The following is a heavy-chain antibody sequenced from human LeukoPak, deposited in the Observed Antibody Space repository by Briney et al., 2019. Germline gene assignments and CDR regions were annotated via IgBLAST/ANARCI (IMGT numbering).Heavy chain of an antibody. CDR1: GFTFSSYA. CDR3: AKDSPQYFPDV. D-gene: IGHD3-10*01. V-gene: IGHV3-30-3*01. Sequence: GRSLRLSCAASGFTFSSYAIHWVRQAPGKGLEWVAVISYDGSNKYYADSVKGRFTISRDNSKNTLYLQMNSLRAEDTAVYYCAKDSPQYFPDVWGKGTTVTVSS. J-gene: IGHJ6*04. CDR2: ISYDGSNK.